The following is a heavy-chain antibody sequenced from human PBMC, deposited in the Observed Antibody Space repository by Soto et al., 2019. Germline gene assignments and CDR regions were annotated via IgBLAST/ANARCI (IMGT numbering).Heavy chain of an antibody. CDR3: AKDWGSSGWYNWFDP. V-gene: IGHV3-30*18. CDR2: ISHDGGAT. J-gene: IGHJ5*02. D-gene: IGHD6-13*01. Sequence: QVQLVESGGGVVQSGRSLRLSCAASGFTFSTSGMHWIRQAPGKGLEWVAMISHDGGATYYVDSVKGRFTISRDTDKNTLHLHMDSLRPEATATYYCAKDWGSSGWYNWFDPWGQGTLVTVSS. CDR1: GFTFSTSG.